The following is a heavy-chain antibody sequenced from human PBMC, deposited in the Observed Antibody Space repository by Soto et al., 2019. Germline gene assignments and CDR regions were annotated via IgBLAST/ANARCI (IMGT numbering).Heavy chain of an antibody. Sequence: VQLVESGGGVVQPGRSLRLSCAASGFTFRTYGMYWVRQAPGTGLEWVAVIWYDASNKYYADSVKGRFTISRDNSENTLYLQMNSLRAEDTAVYYCARGRVDGGELDLWGQGTLVTVSS. D-gene: IGHD1-26*01. V-gene: IGHV3-33*01. CDR1: GFTFRTYG. CDR3: ARGRVDGGELDL. CDR2: IWYDASNK. J-gene: IGHJ4*02.